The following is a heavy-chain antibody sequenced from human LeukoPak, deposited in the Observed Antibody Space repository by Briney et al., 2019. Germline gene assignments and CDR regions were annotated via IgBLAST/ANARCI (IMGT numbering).Heavy chain of an antibody. CDR3: ARGRRWLQPFDY. CDR2: IYTSGST. V-gene: IGHV4-4*07. J-gene: IGHJ4*02. CDR1: GGSISGYY. Sequence: SETLSLTCTVSGGSISGYYWSWIRQPAGKGLEWMGRIYTSGSTNYNPSLRSRVSISVDKSKNQFSLILSSLTAADTAVYYCARGRRWLQPFDYWGQGTLVTVSS. D-gene: IGHD5-24*01.